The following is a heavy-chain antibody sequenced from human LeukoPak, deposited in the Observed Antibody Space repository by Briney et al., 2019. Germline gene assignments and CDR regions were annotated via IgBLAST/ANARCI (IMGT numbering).Heavy chain of an antibody. CDR1: GFTFSSYE. Sequence: PGGSLRLSCAASGFTFSSYEMNWVRQAPGKGLEWVSYISSSGSTIYYADSVKGRFTISRDNAKNSLYLQMNSLRAEDTAVYYCAREWVYYLDYWGQGALVTVSS. CDR2: ISSSGSTI. V-gene: IGHV3-48*03. J-gene: IGHJ4*02. D-gene: IGHD1-26*01. CDR3: AREWVYYLDY.